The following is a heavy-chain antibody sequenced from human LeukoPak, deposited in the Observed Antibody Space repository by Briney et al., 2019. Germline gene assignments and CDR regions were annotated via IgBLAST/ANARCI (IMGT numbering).Heavy chain of an antibody. V-gene: IGHV5-51*01. CDR2: IHPGDSDT. D-gene: IGHD5-12*01. CDR1: GYTFTSYW. J-gene: IGHJ4*02. Sequence: GESLKISCQGSGYTFTSYWIGWVRQMPGKGLEWMGIIHPGDSDTRYSPSFQGQATISVDKSIGTAYLQWSSLKASDTAMYYCARSPWNSYDYWGQGTLVTVSS. CDR3: ARSPWNSYDY.